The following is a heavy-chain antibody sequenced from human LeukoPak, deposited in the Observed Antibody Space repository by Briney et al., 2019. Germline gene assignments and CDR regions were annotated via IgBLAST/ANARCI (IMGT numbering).Heavy chain of an antibody. D-gene: IGHD3-22*01. V-gene: IGHV4-34*01. Sequence: SEALSLTCAVYGGSFSGYYWSWIRQPPGKGLEWIGEINHSGSTNYNPSLKSRVTISVDTSKNQFSLKLSSVTAADTAVYFCARGPPTDYYDSSGFYYVFDYWGQGTLVTVSS. CDR3: ARGPPTDYYDSSGFYYVFDY. CDR2: INHSGST. J-gene: IGHJ4*02. CDR1: GGSFSGYY.